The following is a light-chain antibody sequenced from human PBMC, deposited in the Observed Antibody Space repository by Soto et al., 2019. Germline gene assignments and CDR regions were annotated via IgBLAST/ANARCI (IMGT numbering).Light chain of an antibody. J-gene: IGKJ2*01. CDR1: QSLLYRDGNTY. Sequence: DVVMTQSPLSLPVTLGQPASISCRSSQSLLYRDGNTYLSWFQQRPGQSPRRLIYKVSNRDSGVPDRFSGSGSGTDFTLKISRVEAEDVGLYYCMQGTHWPVYTFGQGTKLEIK. CDR2: KVS. V-gene: IGKV2-30*01. CDR3: MQGTHWPVYT.